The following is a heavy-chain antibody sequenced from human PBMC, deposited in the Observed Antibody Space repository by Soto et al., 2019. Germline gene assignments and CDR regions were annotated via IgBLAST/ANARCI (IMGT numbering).Heavy chain of an antibody. CDR3: ARDWRSNWNYVGWFDP. CDR2: ISSSGSTI. D-gene: IGHD1-7*01. J-gene: IGHJ5*02. Sequence: QVQLVESGGGLVQPGGSLRLSCAASGFTFSDYYMSWIRQAPGKGLEWVSYISSSGSTIYYADSVKGRFTISRDNAKNSRYLQRNSLRAEDTAGYYCARDWRSNWNYVGWFDPWGQGTLVTVST. V-gene: IGHV3-11*01. CDR1: GFTFSDYY.